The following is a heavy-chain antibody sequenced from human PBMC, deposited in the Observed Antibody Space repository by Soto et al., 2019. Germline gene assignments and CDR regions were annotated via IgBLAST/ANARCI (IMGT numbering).Heavy chain of an antibody. CDR1: GFTFSSYW. J-gene: IGHJ6*03. Sequence: GGSLRLSCAASGFTFSSYWMSWVRQAPGKGLEWVANIKQDGSEKYYVDSVKGRFTISRDNAKNSLYLQMNSLRAEDTAVYYCARAFTIFGVVTPYYYYYMDVWGKGTTVTVSS. CDR3: ARAFTIFGVVTPYYYYYMDV. V-gene: IGHV3-7*01. CDR2: IKQDGSEK. D-gene: IGHD3-3*01.